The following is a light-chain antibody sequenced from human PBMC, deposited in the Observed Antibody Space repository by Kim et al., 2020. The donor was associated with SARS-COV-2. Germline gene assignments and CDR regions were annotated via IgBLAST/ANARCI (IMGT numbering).Light chain of an antibody. Sequence: VTISCSGSNSNIGSNTVNWYQHLPGTAPKLLIYSNNQRPSGVPDRFSGSKSGTSASLAISGLRSEDEADYYCASWDDSLSGLQVVFGGGTQLTVL. V-gene: IGLV1-44*01. J-gene: IGLJ2*01. CDR3: ASWDDSLSGLQVV. CDR2: SNN. CDR1: NSNIGSNT.